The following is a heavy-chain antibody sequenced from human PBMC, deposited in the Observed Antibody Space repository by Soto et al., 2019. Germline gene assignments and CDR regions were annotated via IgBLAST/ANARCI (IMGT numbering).Heavy chain of an antibody. Sequence: QVHLVRSGAEAKKPGASVKVSCKGSGYIFTTYGITWVRQAPGQGLEWMGWISAHNGNTNYAQKLQGRVTVTRDTSTSTAYMELRNLRSDDTAVYYCARGRYGDYWGQGALVTVSS. J-gene: IGHJ4*02. CDR1: GYIFTTYG. CDR3: ARGRYGDY. D-gene: IGHD1-1*01. CDR2: ISAHNGNT. V-gene: IGHV1-18*01.